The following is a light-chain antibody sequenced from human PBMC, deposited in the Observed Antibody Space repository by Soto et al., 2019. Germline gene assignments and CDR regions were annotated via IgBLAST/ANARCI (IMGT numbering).Light chain of an antibody. CDR2: EVS. CDR1: QSLVKSDGDTF. CDR3: MQGTHWPWT. Sequence: DVVMTQSPLSLPVTLGQPASISCRSSQSLVKSDGDTFLNWFQQRPGQSPRRLIYEVSNRDSGVPDRFSGSGSGTGFTLRISRVEAEDVGVYYCMQGTHWPWTFGQGTKVEIK. V-gene: IGKV2-30*01. J-gene: IGKJ1*01.